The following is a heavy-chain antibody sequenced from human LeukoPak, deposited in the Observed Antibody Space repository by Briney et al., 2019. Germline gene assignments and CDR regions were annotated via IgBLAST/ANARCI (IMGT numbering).Heavy chain of an antibody. V-gene: IGHV1-2*02. D-gene: IGHD2-8*01. CDR1: GYTFTDYY. CDR3: ARVRSYCTNGVCYWDLDY. CDR2: ISPNSGGT. J-gene: IGHJ4*02. Sequence: ASVKVSCKASGYTFTDYYTEWVRQAPGQGLEWMGWISPNSGGTNYAQKFQGRVTMTRDTSISTAYMELSRLRSDDTAVYYCARVRSYCTNGVCYWDLDYWGQGTLVTVSS.